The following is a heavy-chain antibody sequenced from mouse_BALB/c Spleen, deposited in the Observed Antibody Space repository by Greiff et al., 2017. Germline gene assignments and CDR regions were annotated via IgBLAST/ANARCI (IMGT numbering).Heavy chain of an antibody. CDR1: GFTFSSYA. J-gene: IGHJ3*01. CDR3: ARCGSGDVGAWFAY. D-gene: IGHD3-1*01. Sequence: EVKLVESGGGLVKPGGSLKLSCAASGFTFSSYAMSWVRQSLEKRLEWVAEISSGGSYTYYPDTVTGRFTISRDNAKNTLYLELSSLRSEDTAMYDCARCGSGDVGAWFAYWGQGTLVTVSA. V-gene: IGHV5-9-4*01. CDR2: ISSGGSYT.